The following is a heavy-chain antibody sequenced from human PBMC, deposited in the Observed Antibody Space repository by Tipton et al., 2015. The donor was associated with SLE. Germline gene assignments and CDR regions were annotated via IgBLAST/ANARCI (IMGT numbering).Heavy chain of an antibody. CDR1: GYTFTHYF. Sequence: QSGAEVKKPGASVKVSCKASGYTFTHYFIHWVRQAPGQGLEWMGRINPISGDTNYAQKFHGRVTMTRDTSISTANMELSRLASDDTAVYYCARVPYVYDSRTSIYWGQGSLVTVSS. J-gene: IGHJ1*01. D-gene: IGHD3-22*01. V-gene: IGHV1-2*06. CDR3: ARVPYVYDSRTSIY. CDR2: INPISGDT.